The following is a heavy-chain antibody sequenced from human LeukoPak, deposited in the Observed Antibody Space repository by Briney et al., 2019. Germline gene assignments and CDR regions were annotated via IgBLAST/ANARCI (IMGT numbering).Heavy chain of an antibody. CDR2: ISWNTGTI. CDR1: GFTFDDYA. Sequence: GGSLRLSCLASGFTFDDYAMHWVRQAPGKGLEWVSGISWNTGTIGYADSVKGRFTISRDSAKKSLYLQMNSLGVGDTALYYCAKASRTGYYQPLDYWGQGTLVTVSS. V-gene: IGHV3-9*01. D-gene: IGHD3-22*01. CDR3: AKASRTGYYQPLDY. J-gene: IGHJ4*02.